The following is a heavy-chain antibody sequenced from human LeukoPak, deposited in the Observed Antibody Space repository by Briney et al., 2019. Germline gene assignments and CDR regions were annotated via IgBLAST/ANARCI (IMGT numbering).Heavy chain of an antibody. CDR1: GFTFSSYG. CDR2: IWYDGSNK. D-gene: IGHD6-19*01. Sequence: GRSLRLSCAASGFTFSSYGMHWVRQAPGKGLEWVAVIWYDGSNKYYADSVKGRFTISRDNSKNTLYLQMNSLRAEDTAVYYCARDDGSGWPYYYYYYGMDVWGQGTTVTVSS. J-gene: IGHJ6*02. CDR3: ARDDGSGWPYYYYYYGMDV. V-gene: IGHV3-33*01.